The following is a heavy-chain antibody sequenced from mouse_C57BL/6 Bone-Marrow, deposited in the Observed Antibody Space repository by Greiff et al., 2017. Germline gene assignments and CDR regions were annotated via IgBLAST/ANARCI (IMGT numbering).Heavy chain of an antibody. CDR2: INPSNGGT. J-gene: IGHJ1*03. V-gene: IGHV1-53*01. D-gene: IGHD1-1*01. Sequence: VQLQQSGTELVKPGASVKLSCKASGYTFTSYWMPWVKQRPGQGLEWIGNINPSNGGTNYNEKFKSKATLTVDKSSSTAYMQLSSLTSEDSAVYYCARDYYGSLWYFDVWGTGTTVTVSS. CDR1: GYTFTSYW. CDR3: ARDYYGSLWYFDV.